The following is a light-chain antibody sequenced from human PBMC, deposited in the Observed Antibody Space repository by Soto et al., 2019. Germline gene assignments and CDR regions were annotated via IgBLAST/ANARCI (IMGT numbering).Light chain of an antibody. J-gene: IGKJ3*01. CDR1: QLIADN. CDR2: RAS. Sequence: EMVMSQSPATLSVPPGDRATLSCRASQLIADNLAWYQQKPGQAPRLLIYRASARATGVPERFSGRGSGTEFSLTINSLQSEDVAVYYCQQYNHWPGTFGPGTKVDI. V-gene: IGKV3-15*01. CDR3: QQYNHWPGT.